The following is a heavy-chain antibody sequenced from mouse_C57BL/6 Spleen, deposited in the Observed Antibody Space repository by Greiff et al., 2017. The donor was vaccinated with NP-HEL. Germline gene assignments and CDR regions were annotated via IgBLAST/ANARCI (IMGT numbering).Heavy chain of an antibody. Sequence: VHVKQSGPELVKPGASVKIPCKASGYTFTDYNMDWVKQSPGKSLEWIGDINPNNGGTIYNQKFKGKATLTVDKSSSTAYMELRSLTSEDTAVYYCARSADYYGSSYGAIDYWGQGTSVTVSS. V-gene: IGHV1-18*01. CDR3: ARSADYYGSSYGAIDY. CDR2: INPNNGGT. D-gene: IGHD1-1*01. CDR1: GYTFTDYN. J-gene: IGHJ4*01.